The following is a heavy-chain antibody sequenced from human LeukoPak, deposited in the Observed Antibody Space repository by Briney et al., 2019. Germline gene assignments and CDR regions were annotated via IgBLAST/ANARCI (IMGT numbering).Heavy chain of an antibody. Sequence: ASVQVSCKASGGTFSSYAIRWVRQAPGQGRDGGGEINSIFCTASYVQKSQGRVTITPDEYTSTVYVELSSLRSEDTAVYYCASPWGFGETGWGQGTLVTVSS. CDR3: ASPWGFGETG. J-gene: IGHJ4*02. D-gene: IGHD3-10*01. V-gene: IGHV1-69*01. CDR1: GGTFSSYA. CDR2: INSIFCTA.